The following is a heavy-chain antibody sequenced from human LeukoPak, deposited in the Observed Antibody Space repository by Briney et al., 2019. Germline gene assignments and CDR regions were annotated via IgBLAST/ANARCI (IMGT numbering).Heavy chain of an antibody. D-gene: IGHD3-16*01. CDR2: IGGSAAST. CDR3: VRDRGPYVGIDNNWFDP. CDR1: GFNFRLFA. V-gene: IGHV3-23*01. Sequence: GGSLRLFCAASGFNFRLFAMNWVRQAPGKGLEWVSGIGGSAASTFYADSVKGRFTISRDNSENTLYLEMNSLTVEDTAIYYCVRDRGPYVGIDNNWFDPWGQGTLVTVSS. J-gene: IGHJ5*02.